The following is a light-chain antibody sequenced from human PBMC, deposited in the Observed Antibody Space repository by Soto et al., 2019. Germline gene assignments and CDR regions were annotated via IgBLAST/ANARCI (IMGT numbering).Light chain of an antibody. CDR3: QQCFSTPLLT. V-gene: IGKV1-39*01. J-gene: IGKJ4*01. CDR1: QSISTF. CDR2: GAS. Sequence: DLQMTQSPSSLSASVGDRVTITCRASQSISTFLNWYQQKPGKAPKLLIYGASNLESGVPSTFSGSGSGTDFTLTISSPQPEDFATYYCQQCFSTPLLTFGGGTKVEIK.